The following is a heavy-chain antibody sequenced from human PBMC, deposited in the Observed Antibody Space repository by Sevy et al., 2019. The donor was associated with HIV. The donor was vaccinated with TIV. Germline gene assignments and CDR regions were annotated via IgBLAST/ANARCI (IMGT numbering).Heavy chain of an antibody. Sequence: SETLSLTCIVSGGSITSLYWNWIRQPPGKGLEWIANIYYNGHINYNPSLKSRVTLSLNTSKKQFSLRLSSVTAADTAMYYCAGENAWGRGYSWGQGTLVTVSS. CDR2: IYYNGHI. CDR1: GGSITSLY. D-gene: IGHD1-26*01. V-gene: IGHV4-59*08. J-gene: IGHJ4*02. CDR3: AGENAWGRGYS.